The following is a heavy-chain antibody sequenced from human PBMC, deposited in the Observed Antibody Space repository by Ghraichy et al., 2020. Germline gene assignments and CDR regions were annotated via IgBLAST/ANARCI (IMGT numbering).Heavy chain of an antibody. D-gene: IGHD6-25*01. CDR1: GFTFSSYW. J-gene: IGHJ4*02. CDR3: GRDKIVAAIDY. V-gene: IGHV3-74*03. CDR2: INSDGSST. Sequence: GGSLRLSCAASGFTFSSYWMHWVRQAPGKGLVWVSRINSDGSSTTYADSVKGRFTISRDNAKNTVYLQMHSLRAEDTAVYYCGRDKIVAAIDYWGQGTLVTVSS.